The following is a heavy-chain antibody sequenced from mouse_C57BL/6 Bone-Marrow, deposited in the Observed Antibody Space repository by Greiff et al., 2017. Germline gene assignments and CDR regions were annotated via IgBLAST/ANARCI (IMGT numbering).Heavy chain of an antibody. J-gene: IGHJ2*01. CDR2: IWGGGST. CDR3: DKHDYRGYLDY. Sequence: VMLVESGPGLVAPSQSLSITCTVSGFSLTSYGVAWVRQPPGKGLEWLGVIWGGGSTNYNSAFMSRLSISKDKSKSKVFLKMNSLQTDDTAMYYCDKHDYRGYLDYWGQGTTLTVSS. D-gene: IGHD2-14*01. CDR1: GFSLTSYG. V-gene: IGHV2-9*01.